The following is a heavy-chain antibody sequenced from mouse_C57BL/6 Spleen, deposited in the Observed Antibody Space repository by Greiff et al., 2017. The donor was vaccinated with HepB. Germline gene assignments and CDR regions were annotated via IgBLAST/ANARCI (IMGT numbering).Heavy chain of an antibody. CDR3: TRDGNYLYYFDY. V-gene: IGHV1-15*01. CDR2: IDPETGGT. D-gene: IGHD2-1*01. CDR1: GYTFTDYD. J-gene: IGHJ2*01. Sequence: VQLQQSGAELVRPGASVTLSCKASGYTFTDYDMHWVKQTPVHGLEWIGAIDPETGGTAYNQKFKGKAILTADKSSSTAYMELRSLTSEDSAVYYCTRDGNYLYYFDYWGQGTTLTVSS.